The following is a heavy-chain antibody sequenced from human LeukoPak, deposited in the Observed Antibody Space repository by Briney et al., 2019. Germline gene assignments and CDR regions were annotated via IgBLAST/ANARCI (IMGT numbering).Heavy chain of an antibody. D-gene: IGHD1-26*01. CDR2: ISTSGSTI. Sequence: PGGTLRLSCAASGFTFSSYEMNWVRQAPGKGLEWVSYISTSGSTIYYAAPVKGRSTISRENAKISLHLQRNSMRAEDTAVYYCARDHGRSYYGPFAFXXWGQGTMVTV. CDR1: GFTFSSYE. V-gene: IGHV3-48*03. CDR3: ARDHGRSYYGPFAFXX. J-gene: IGHJ3*01.